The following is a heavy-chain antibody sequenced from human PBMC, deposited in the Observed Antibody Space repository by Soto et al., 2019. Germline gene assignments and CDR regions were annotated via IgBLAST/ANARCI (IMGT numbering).Heavy chain of an antibody. CDR2: FDPEDGET. D-gene: IGHD6-13*01. V-gene: IGHV1-24*01. J-gene: IGHJ5*02. CDR1: GSTLTELS. Sequence: GTSVKVTCKVSGSTLTELSMHWVRQAPGKGLEWMGGFDPEDGETIYAQKFQGRVTMSKNTSTETACMELSSLRSEDTAVYYCATDHREYSSSWYIWFDPWGQGTLVTVSS. CDR3: ATDHREYSSSWYIWFDP.